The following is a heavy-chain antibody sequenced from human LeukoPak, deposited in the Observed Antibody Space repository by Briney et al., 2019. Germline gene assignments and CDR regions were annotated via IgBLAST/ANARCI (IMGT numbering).Heavy chain of an antibody. Sequence: SETLSLTCAVSGYSISSGYYWGWIRQPPGKGLEWIGSIYHSGSTYYNPPLKSRVTISVDTSKNQFSLKLSSVTAADTAVYYCARESQAYYDLDYWGQGTLVTVSS. D-gene: IGHD3-3*01. CDR3: ARESQAYYDLDY. CDR1: GYSISSGYY. J-gene: IGHJ4*02. CDR2: IYHSGST. V-gene: IGHV4-38-2*02.